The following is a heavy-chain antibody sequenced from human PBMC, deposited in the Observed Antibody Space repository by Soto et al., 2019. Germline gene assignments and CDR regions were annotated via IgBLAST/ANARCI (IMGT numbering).Heavy chain of an antibody. J-gene: IGHJ4*02. CDR1: GFNFGPFW. D-gene: IGHD3-22*01. V-gene: IGHV3-74*01. CDR3: AKEWVYDTSGWSFDY. Sequence: GGSLRLSCAASGFNFGPFWMHWVRQAPGKGLVWVSHINSDGSTIVYADSVKGRFTISRDNSKNTLYLQMNSLRAEDTAVYYCAKEWVYDTSGWSFDYWGQGTLVTVSS. CDR2: INSDGSTI.